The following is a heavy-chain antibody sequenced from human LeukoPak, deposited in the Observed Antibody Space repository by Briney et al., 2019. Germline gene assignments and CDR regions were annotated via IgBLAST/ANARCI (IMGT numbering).Heavy chain of an antibody. D-gene: IGHD3-10*01. J-gene: IGHJ4*02. CDR3: ARADEVLLWFGDLDY. CDR1: GYTFTGYY. CDR2: INPNSGGT. V-gene: IGHV1-2*06. Sequence: ASVKVSCKASGYTFTGYYMHWVRQAPGQGLEWMGRINPNSGGTNYAQKFQGRVTMTRDTSISTAYMELSRLSSDDTAVYYCARADEVLLWFGDLDYWGQGTLVTVSS.